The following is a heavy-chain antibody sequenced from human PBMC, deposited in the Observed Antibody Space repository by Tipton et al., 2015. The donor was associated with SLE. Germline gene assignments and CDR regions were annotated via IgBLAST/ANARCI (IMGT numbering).Heavy chain of an antibody. CDR2: IHHSGST. CDR1: GGSFSGYY. J-gene: IGHJ3*02. V-gene: IGHV4-34*01. Sequence: TLSLTCAVYGGSFSGYYWSWIRQPPGKGLEWIGEIHHSGSTNYNPSLKSRVTISVDTSKNQFSLKLSPVTAADTAVYYCARKRNGMSIWGQGTMITVSS. CDR3: ARKRNGMSI.